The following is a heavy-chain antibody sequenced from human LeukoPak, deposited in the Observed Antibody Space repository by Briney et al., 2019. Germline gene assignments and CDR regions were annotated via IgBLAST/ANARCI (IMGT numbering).Heavy chain of an antibody. J-gene: IGHJ3*02. V-gene: IGHV3-23*01. CDR3: AKAAYGDYAGAFDI. CDR1: GFTFSTYA. D-gene: IGHD4-17*01. CDR2: ISGSGAGK. Sequence: PGGSLRLSCAASGFTFSTYAMTWVRQAPGKGPEWVSSISGSGAGKFYAAPVKGRFTTSRDNSKNTLYVQMNSLRAEDTAVYYCAKAAYGDYAGAFDIWGQGTMVIVSS.